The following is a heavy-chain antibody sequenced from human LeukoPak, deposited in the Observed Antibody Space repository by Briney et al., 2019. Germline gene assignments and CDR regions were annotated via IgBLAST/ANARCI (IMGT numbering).Heavy chain of an antibody. CDR2: IRSDGSDA. CDR1: GFTFDDYA. CDR3: ARDWFHAIDY. J-gene: IGHJ4*02. V-gene: IGHV3-74*01. D-gene: IGHD2/OR15-2a*01. Sequence: PGRSLRLSCAASGFTFDDYAMHWVRQAPGKGLVWVSRIRSDGSDARYAESVKGRFTISRDNAKNTLYLQMNSLRDEDTAVYYCARDWFHAIDYWGQGTLVTVSS.